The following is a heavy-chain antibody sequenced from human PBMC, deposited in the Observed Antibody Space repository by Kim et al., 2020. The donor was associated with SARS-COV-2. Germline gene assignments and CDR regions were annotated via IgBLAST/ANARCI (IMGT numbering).Heavy chain of an antibody. CDR3: AGGMQETYLYGSLGLLYW. CDR2: ISVYNGNT. Sequence: ASVKVSCKTSGYSFINYGMNWVRQAPGQGREWMGWISVYNGNTDYAQKAKGRVTTTTDTSTATAYMELRSLRSDDTAVYYCAGGMQETYLYGSLGLLYW. J-gene: IGHJ2*01. V-gene: IGHV1-18*04. CDR1: GYSFINYG. D-gene: IGHD3-10*01.